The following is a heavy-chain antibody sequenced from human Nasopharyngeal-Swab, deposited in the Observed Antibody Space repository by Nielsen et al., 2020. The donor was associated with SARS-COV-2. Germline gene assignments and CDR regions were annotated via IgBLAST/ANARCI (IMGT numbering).Heavy chain of an antibody. CDR2: IYTSGST. V-gene: IGHV4-61*02. CDR1: GGSISSGSYY. J-gene: IGHJ4*02. Sequence: SETLSLTCTVSGGSISSGSYYWSWIRQPAGKGLEWIGRIYTSGSTHYNPSLKSRVTISVDTSKNQFSLKLSSVTAADTAVYYCARSDAYGDGDFDYWGQGTLVTVSS. D-gene: IGHD4-17*01. CDR3: ARSDAYGDGDFDY.